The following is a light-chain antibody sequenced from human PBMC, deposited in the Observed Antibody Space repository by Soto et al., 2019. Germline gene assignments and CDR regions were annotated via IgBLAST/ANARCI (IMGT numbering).Light chain of an antibody. V-gene: IGKV1-39*01. CDR2: AAS. J-gene: IGKJ1*01. CDR3: QQTYSNLWT. CDR1: QTISKY. Sequence: DIQLTQSPSSLSSSVGDRVTITFRASQTISKYLNWYQQKPGTAPKLLIYAASSLQSGVPSRFSGRGSGTDFTLTISSLQPEDFACYYCQQTYSNLWTFGQGTKVDIK.